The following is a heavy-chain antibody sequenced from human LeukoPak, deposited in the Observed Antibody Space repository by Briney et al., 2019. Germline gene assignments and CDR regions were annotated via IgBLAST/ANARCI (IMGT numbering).Heavy chain of an antibody. J-gene: IGHJ4*02. V-gene: IGHV3-30*02. D-gene: IGHD2-2*01. CDR1: GFTFNSYG. CDR2: IRYDGSDK. Sequence: GGALRLSCAASGFTFNSYGMHWGRQAPGKGREWGAFIRYDGSDKYYGDSVKGRFSISRDNSKNTLCMQLNSLRAEDTAVYYCAKAFLYCSSNTCLLDYWGQGTLVTVSS. CDR3: AKAFLYCSSNTCLLDY.